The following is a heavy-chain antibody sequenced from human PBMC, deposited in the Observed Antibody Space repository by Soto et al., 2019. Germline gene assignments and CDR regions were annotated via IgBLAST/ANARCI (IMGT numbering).Heavy chain of an antibody. CDR2: ISGSGGST. CDR3: AKVGVSEQQLVLSPASDY. Sequence: GGSLRLSCAASGFTFSSYAMSWVRQAPGKGLEWVSAISGSGGSTYYADSVKGRFTISRDNSKNTLYLQMNSLRAEDTAVYYCAKVGVSEQQLVLSPASDYWGQGTLVTVSS. CDR1: GFTFSSYA. D-gene: IGHD6-13*01. J-gene: IGHJ4*02. V-gene: IGHV3-23*01.